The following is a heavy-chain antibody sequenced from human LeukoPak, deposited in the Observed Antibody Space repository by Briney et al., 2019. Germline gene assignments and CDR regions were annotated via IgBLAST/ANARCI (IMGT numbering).Heavy chain of an antibody. CDR2: IFPIFATA. J-gene: IGHJ4*02. CDR3: ARESGSYEAYFDY. CDR1: GGTFSSYA. V-gene: IGHV1-69*15. D-gene: IGHD1-26*01. Sequence: SVKVSCKASGGTFSSYAISWVLQAPGQGLEWMGRIFPIFATANYAQKFQGRVTITADESTSTAYMELSSLRSEDTAVYYCARESGSYEAYFDYWGQGTLVTVSS.